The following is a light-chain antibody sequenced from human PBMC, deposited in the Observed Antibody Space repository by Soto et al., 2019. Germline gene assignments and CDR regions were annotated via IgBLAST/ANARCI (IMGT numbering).Light chain of an antibody. Sequence: DMQLTQSPSFLSASVGDRVTITCRASQNMNTFLAWYQQKPGKAPNLLIFAASTLLGGLQSRFSGSGSGTEFSLTISSLQPEDFATYYCQQMNPYQFTFGPGTKVEI. CDR1: QNMNTF. V-gene: IGKV1-9*01. J-gene: IGKJ3*01. CDR2: AAS. CDR3: QQMNPYQFT.